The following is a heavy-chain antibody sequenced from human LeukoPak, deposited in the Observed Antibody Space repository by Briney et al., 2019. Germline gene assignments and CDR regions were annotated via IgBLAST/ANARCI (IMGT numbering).Heavy chain of an antibody. V-gene: IGHV4-4*07. CDR3: AREIWFRELYPLYYFDY. Sequence: KPSETLSLTCTVSGGSISSYYWSWIRQPAGKGLEWIGRIYTSGSTNYNPSLKSRVTMSVDTSKNQFSLKLSSVTAADTAVYYCAREIWFRELYPLYYFDYWGQGTLVTVSS. CDR1: GGSISSYY. CDR2: IYTSGST. D-gene: IGHD3-10*01. J-gene: IGHJ4*02.